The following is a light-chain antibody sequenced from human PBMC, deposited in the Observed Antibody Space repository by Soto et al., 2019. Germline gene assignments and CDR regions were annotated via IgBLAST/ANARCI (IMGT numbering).Light chain of an antibody. CDR2: GAS. J-gene: IGKJ5*01. CDR1: QSVSSNY. CDR3: QQYDSSLIT. V-gene: IGKV3-20*01. Sequence: EIVLTQSPGTLSLSPGERATLSCRASQSVSSNYLAWYQQKPGQAPRLLIYGASSRATGIPDRFSGSGSGTDFSLTIIRLEPEDFAVYTCQQYDSSLITFGQGTRLEIK.